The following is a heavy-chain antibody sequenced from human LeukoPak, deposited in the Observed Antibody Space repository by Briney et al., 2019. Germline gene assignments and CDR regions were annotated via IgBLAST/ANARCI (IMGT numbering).Heavy chain of an antibody. CDR1: GFTFSSYW. J-gene: IGHJ4*02. D-gene: IGHD3-3*02. V-gene: IGHV3-7*01. Sequence: GGPLRLSCAASGFTFSSYWMTWVRQAPGKGLERVANIKRDGSEKSYVDSVRGRFTISRDNAKNSLYLQMDSLRAEDTAVYYCARYISTGDWGQGTLVTVSS. CDR2: IKRDGSEK. CDR3: ARYISTGD.